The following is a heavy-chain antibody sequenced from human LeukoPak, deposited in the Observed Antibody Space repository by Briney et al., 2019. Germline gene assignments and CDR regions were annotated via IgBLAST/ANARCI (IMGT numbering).Heavy chain of an antibody. J-gene: IGHJ6*03. CDR2: TSSSGSTI. CDR3: ARENNVVVPAAPFYYYYYMDV. Sequence: GGSLRLSCAASGFTFSDYYMSWIRQAPGKGLEWISYTSSSGSTIYSADSVKGRFTISRDNAKNSLYLQMNSLRAEDTAVYYCARENNVVVPAAPFYYYYYMDVWGKGATVTVSS. D-gene: IGHD2-2*01. V-gene: IGHV3-11*04. CDR1: GFTFSDYY.